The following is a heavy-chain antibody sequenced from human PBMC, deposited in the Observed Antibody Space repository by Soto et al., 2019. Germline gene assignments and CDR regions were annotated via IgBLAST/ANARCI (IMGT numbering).Heavy chain of an antibody. Sequence: QVQLVQSGAEVKKPGASVKVSCKASGYTFTSYAIHWVRQAPGQRLEWMGWINAGNGNTKYSQKFQGRVTITRDTSASPAYMELSSLRSEDAAVYYCARGLYNPSDYWGQGTLVTVSS. D-gene: IGHD1-20*01. J-gene: IGHJ4*02. CDR2: INAGNGNT. V-gene: IGHV1-3*01. CDR3: ARGLYNPSDY. CDR1: GYTFTSYA.